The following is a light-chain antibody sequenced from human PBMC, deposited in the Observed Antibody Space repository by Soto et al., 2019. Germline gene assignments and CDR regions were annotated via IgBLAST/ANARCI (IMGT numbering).Light chain of an antibody. CDR3: QQRSDWPPIT. J-gene: IGKJ5*01. CDR2: DGS. Sequence: TQSPSSVSSCGGDISTLSCRSSQSINNYLAWYQQKPCQAPRLLIYDGSNRATGIPARFGGSGSGTDFTLTISSLEPEDFAVYYCQQRSDWPPITFGQGTRLEIK. V-gene: IGKV3-11*01. CDR1: QSINNY.